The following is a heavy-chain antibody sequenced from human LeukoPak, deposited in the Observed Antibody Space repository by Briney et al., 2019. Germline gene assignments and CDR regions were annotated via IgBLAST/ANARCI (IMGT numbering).Heavy chain of an antibody. J-gene: IGHJ4*02. CDR3: ASTLVLVGDIFSRVIFAY. CDR2: IYYSGST. D-gene: IGHD1-26*01. V-gene: IGHV4-39*01. Sequence: SETLSLTCTVSGGSISSSSYYWGWIRQPPGKGLEGIGGIYYSGSTYSTPSLKSRVTISVDTSKNQFSLKLSSVTAADTATYYCASTLVLVGDIFSRVIFAYWAQGILVTVSS. CDR1: GGSISSSSYY.